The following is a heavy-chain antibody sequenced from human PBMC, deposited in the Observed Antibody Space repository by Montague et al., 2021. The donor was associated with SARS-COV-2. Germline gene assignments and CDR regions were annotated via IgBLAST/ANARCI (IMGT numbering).Heavy chain of an antibody. CDR2: IYNSGPT. Sequence: TLSLTCRVSGASIDTGNHYWTWIRQSAGQGLEWIGNIYNSGPTNYNPSLKSRVTISLDRAQNPFSLLLSSVTAADTATYYCGRDSVSYGLDVWGQGTTVTVSS. CDR3: GRDSVSYGLDV. D-gene: IGHD3-16*01. J-gene: IGHJ6*02. CDR1: GASIDTGNHY. V-gene: IGHV4-61*09.